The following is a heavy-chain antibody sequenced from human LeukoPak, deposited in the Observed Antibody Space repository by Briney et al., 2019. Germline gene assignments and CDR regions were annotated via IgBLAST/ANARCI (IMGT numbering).Heavy chain of an antibody. CDR2: INPNSGGT. D-gene: IGHD4-17*01. V-gene: IGHV1-2*02. J-gene: IGHJ3*02. CDR1: GYTFTGYY. CDR3: AKTTVTQEDDAFDI. Sequence: ASVKVSCKASGYTFTGYYMYWVRQAPGQGLEWMGWINPNSGGTNYAQKFQGRVTMTRDTSISTAYMELSRLRSDDTAVYYCAKTTVTQEDDAFDIWGQGTMVTVSS.